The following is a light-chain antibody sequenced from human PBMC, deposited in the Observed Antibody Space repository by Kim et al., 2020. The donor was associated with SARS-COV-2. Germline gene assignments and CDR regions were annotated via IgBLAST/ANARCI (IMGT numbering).Light chain of an antibody. Sequence: PGEGSALTSRARQNGSSKYLDWYQQKPGKAPKLLIHAASNMHTGIPARFRGSGSGTDFTLTISTLEPEDLATYYCQQYGTTPMTFGQGTRVEIK. V-gene: IGKV3-20*01. CDR2: AAS. CDR1: QNGSSKY. J-gene: IGKJ5*01. CDR3: QQYGTTPMT.